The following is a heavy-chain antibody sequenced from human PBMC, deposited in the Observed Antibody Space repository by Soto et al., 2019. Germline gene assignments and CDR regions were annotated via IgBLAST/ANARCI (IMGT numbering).Heavy chain of an antibody. V-gene: IGHV1-69*02. D-gene: IGHD5-18*01. CDR2: IIPILGLA. CDR3: ARGEAEGYRYEDYYYYYYLDV. Sequence: QVQLVQSGAEVTKPGSSVTVSCKASGGTFSSYTISWVRQAPGQGLAWLGRIIPILGLANYAQKFQGRVTTTADKSTSTDYMERSSLRSEDTAVYYCARGEAEGYRYEDYYYYYYLDVWGKGTTVTVSS. CDR1: GGTFSSYT. J-gene: IGHJ6*03.